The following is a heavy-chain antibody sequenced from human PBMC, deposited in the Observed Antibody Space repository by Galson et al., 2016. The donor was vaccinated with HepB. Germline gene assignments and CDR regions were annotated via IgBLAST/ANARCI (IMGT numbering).Heavy chain of an antibody. CDR1: GFTFSSNW. V-gene: IGHV3-7*03. D-gene: IGHD3-9*01. J-gene: IGHJ4*02. CDR3: AKIPGADWEFDY. CDR2: IKPDGSGK. Sequence: RLSCAASGFTFSSNWMGWVRQSPGKGLEWVGNIKPDGSGKYYADSVKGRFTISRDNARNSLYLQMSSLRAEDTAIYYCAKIPGADWEFDYWGQGTLVTVSS.